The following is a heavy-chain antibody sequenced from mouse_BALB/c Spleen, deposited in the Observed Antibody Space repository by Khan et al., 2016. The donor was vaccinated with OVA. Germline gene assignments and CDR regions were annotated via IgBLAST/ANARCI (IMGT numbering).Heavy chain of an antibody. V-gene: IGHV1-7*01. Sequence: VQLQQSGAELAKPGASVKMSCKASGYTFTTYWMHWVKQRPGQGLEWIGYINPTSGYTDYNEKFKDRAILSADKSPSTAYMQRSSLTSEDSAVYYCTRDRIDYWGQGTTLTGSS. CDR3: TRDRIDY. CDR1: GYTFTTYW. CDR2: INPTSGYT. J-gene: IGHJ2*01.